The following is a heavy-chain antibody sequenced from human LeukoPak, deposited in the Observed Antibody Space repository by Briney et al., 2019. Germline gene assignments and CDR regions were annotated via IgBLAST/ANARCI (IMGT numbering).Heavy chain of an antibody. CDR2: ISISNNYI. V-gene: IGHV3-21*01. Sequence: KSGGSLRLSCVVSGLTFSDYNMNWVRQAPGKGLEWVSSISISNNYIYYADSVKGRFTIARDNSKKTLSLQMNTLRAEDTAVYYCARVQFQWFDPWGQGTQVTVSS. CDR3: ARVQFQWFDP. CDR1: GLTFSDYN. J-gene: IGHJ5*02. D-gene: IGHD6-19*01.